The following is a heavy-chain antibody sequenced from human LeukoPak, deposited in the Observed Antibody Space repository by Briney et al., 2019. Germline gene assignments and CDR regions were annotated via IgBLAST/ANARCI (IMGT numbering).Heavy chain of an antibody. Sequence: SEALSLTCTVSGGSISSYYWSWIRQPPGKGLEWIGYIYYSGSTNYNPSLKSRVTISVDTSKNQFSLRLSSVTAADTAVYYCARGGARGYYYYYMDVWGKGTTVTVSS. J-gene: IGHJ6*03. CDR1: GGSISSYY. V-gene: IGHV4-59*01. CDR2: IYYSGST. CDR3: ARGGARGYYYYYMDV.